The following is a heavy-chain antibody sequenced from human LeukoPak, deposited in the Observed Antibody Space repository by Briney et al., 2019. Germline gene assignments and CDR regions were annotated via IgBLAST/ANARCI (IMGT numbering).Heavy chain of an antibody. J-gene: IGHJ3*02. Sequence: ASVKVSCKVSGYTLTELSMHWVRQAPGKGLEWMGGFDPEDGETIYAQKFQGRVTMTEDTSTDTAYMELSSLRSDDTAVYYCARTLRDYGDSRDAFDIWGQGTMVTVSS. D-gene: IGHD4-17*01. CDR3: ARTLRDYGDSRDAFDI. CDR1: GYTLTELS. V-gene: IGHV1-24*01. CDR2: FDPEDGET.